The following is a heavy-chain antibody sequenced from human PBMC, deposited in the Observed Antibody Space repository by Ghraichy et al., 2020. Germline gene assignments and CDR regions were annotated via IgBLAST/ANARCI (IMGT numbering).Heavy chain of an antibody. CDR3: ARGTTVVAQYFDY. D-gene: IGHD2-21*01. CDR1: GYPFTSYY. CDR2: INTSGGGT. J-gene: IGHJ4*02. Sequence: ASVKVSCKASGYPFTSYYMHWVRQAPGQGLEWMGIINTSGGGTSYAQKFQGRITMTRDTSTGTVYMDLSSLSSVDTAVYYCARGTTVVAQYFDYWGQGTLVTVSS. V-gene: IGHV1-46*03.